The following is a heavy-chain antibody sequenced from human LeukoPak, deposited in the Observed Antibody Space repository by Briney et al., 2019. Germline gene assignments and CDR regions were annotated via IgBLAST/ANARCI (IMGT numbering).Heavy chain of an antibody. V-gene: IGHV3-7*01. CDR3: ASGRQLGY. J-gene: IGHJ4*02. Sequence: GGSLSLSCAASGFTFSNYWMSWVRQAPGKGLEWVANMKEDGSEKYYVDSVKGRFTISRDNARNSLYLQMNSLRAEDTAVYYCASGRQLGYWGQGTLVTVSS. D-gene: IGHD6-13*01. CDR1: GFTFSNYW. CDR2: MKEDGSEK.